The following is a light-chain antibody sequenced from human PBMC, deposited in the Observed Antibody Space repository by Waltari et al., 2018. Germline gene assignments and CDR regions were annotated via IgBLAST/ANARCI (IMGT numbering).Light chain of an antibody. CDR3: LQYGDSPRT. V-gene: IGKV3-20*01. J-gene: IGKJ1*01. Sequence: EIVLTQSPGTLSLSPGERATLSCRASQSIRSNFLAWYQQKPGQAPRLLIYGTSSRATGIPDRFIGSWSETDFTLTISKLEPEDLAVYYCLQYGDSPRTFGQGTKVEVK. CDR1: QSIRSNF. CDR2: GTS.